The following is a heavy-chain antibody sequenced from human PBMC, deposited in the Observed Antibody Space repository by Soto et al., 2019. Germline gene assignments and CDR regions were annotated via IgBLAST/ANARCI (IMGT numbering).Heavy chain of an antibody. CDR3: AAGGGLPRYY. V-gene: IGHV4-30-2*01. Sequence: QLQLQESGSGLVKPSQTLSLTCAVSGGSISSGGYSWSWIRQPPGKGLEWIGYIYHSGSTYYNPSLKRRVTIAEDRSKNQFSLKLSSVTAADTAVYYCAAGGGLPRYYWGQGTLVTVSS. CDR1: GGSISSGGYS. J-gene: IGHJ4*02. D-gene: IGHD5-12*01. CDR2: IYHSGST.